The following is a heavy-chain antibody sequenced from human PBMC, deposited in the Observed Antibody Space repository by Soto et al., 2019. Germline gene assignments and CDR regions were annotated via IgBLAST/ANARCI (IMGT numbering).Heavy chain of an antibody. D-gene: IGHD7-27*01. CDR3: ARASPSNDSWGSEGAFDI. CDR2: IYYSRST. Sequence: SETRSLTCTVSVSSISIRAHYWSWIRQHPGKGLECIVFIYYSRSTYYSPSLNSRVALSIETTNNQLSLRLKYVTAADTAVYYCARASPSNDSWGSEGAFDIWGQGTMVTVSS. V-gene: IGHV4-31*03. J-gene: IGHJ3*02. CDR1: VSSISIRAHY.